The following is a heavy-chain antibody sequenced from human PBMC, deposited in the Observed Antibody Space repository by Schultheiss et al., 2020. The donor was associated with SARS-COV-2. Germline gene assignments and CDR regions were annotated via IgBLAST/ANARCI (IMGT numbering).Heavy chain of an antibody. CDR2: IYTSGST. D-gene: IGHD1-1*01. V-gene: IGHV4-4*07. Sequence: SETLSLTCTVSGGSISSYYWSWIRQPAGKGLEWIGRIYTSGSTNYNPSLKSRVTISVDRSRNQFSLKLSSVTAADTAVYYCARDFGTGLYAMDVWGQGTTVTVSS. J-gene: IGHJ6*02. CDR3: ARDFGTGLYAMDV. CDR1: GGSISSYY.